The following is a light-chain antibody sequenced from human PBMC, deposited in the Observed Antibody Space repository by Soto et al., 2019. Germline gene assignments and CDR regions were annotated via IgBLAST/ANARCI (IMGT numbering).Light chain of an antibody. CDR2: EVS. CDR1: SSDVGGYNY. Sequence: QSALTQPPSASGSPRQSVTISCTGTSSDVGGYNYVSWYQQHPGKAPQLMISEVSKRPSGVPDRFSGSKSGNRASLTVSGLQAEDEDDYYCSSFAGNNNLVFGGGTKLTVL. J-gene: IGLJ2*01. CDR3: SSFAGNNNLV. V-gene: IGLV2-8*01.